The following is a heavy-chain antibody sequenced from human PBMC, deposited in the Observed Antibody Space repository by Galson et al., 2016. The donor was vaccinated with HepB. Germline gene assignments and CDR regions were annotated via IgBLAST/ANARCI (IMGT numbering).Heavy chain of an antibody. J-gene: IGHJ6*02. CDR2: ISGSGGST. D-gene: IGHD3-3*01. V-gene: IGHV3-23*01. Sequence: SLRLSCAASGFTFSSYAISWVRQAPGKGLEWVSAISGSGGSTYYADSVKGRFTISRDNSKNTLYLQMNSLRAEDTAVYYCAKELGFLEWLFFDSYYYYGMDVWGQGTTVTVSS. CDR3: AKELGFLEWLFFDSYYYYGMDV. CDR1: GFTFSSYA.